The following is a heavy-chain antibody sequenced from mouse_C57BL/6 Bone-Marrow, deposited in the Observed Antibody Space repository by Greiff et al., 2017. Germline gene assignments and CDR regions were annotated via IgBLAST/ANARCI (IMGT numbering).Heavy chain of an antibody. CDR2: IDPSDSYT. J-gene: IGHJ4*01. D-gene: IGHD1-1*01. CDR3: ARPPKYCGNSYAMDY. CDR1: GYNFNSYW. Sequence: QVQLKQSGAELVKPGASVKLSCKASGYNFNSYWMQWVKQRPGQGLEWIGEIDPSDSYTNYNQKFKGKATLTVDPSSSTAYMQLSSLTSEAYAVYYCARPPKYCGNSYAMDYWGQGTSVTVSS. V-gene: IGHV1-50*01.